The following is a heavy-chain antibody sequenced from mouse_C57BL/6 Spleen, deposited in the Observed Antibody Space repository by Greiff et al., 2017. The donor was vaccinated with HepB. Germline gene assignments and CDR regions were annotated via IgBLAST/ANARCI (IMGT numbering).Heavy chain of an antibody. CDR2: ISYDGSN. J-gene: IGHJ2*01. Sequence: EVQLQESGPGLVKPSQSLSLTCSVTGYSITSGYYWNWIRQFPGNKLEWMGYISYDGSNNYNPSLKNRISITRDTSKNQFFLKLNSVTTEDTATYYCARGGITTVVAPNYWGQGTTLTVSS. CDR3: ARGGITTVVAPNY. CDR1: GYSITSGYY. V-gene: IGHV3-6*01. D-gene: IGHD1-1*01.